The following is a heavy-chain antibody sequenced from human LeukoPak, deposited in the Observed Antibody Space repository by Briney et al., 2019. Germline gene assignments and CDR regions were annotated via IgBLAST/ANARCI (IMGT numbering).Heavy chain of an antibody. Sequence: PSETLSLTCAVYGGSFRDYYWSWLRQPPGKGREWIGEINHSGSTNYNPSLKSRVTISLDTSKNQFSLKLTSVTAADTAVYYCAKAPYLSSGSWGQGTLVAVSS. D-gene: IGHD3-22*01. V-gene: IGHV4-34*01. J-gene: IGHJ3*01. CDR1: GGSFRDYY. CDR2: INHSGST. CDR3: AKAPYLSSGS.